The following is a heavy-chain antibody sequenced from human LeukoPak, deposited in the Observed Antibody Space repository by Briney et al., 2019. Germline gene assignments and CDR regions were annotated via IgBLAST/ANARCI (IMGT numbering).Heavy chain of an antibody. CDR2: ISYDGSNK. CDR3: AREGVLVPAAIGGWFDP. D-gene: IGHD2-2*02. CDR1: GFSFSASW. V-gene: IGHV3-30*03. J-gene: IGHJ5*02. Sequence: GGSLRLSCTASGFSFSASWMSWVRQAPGKGLEWVAVISYDGSNKYYADSVKGRFTISRDNSKNTLYLQMNSLRAEDTAVYYCAREGVLVPAAIGGWFDPWGQGTLVTVSS.